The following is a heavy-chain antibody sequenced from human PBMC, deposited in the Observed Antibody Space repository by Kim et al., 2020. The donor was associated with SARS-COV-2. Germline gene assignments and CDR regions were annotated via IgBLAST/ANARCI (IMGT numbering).Heavy chain of an antibody. J-gene: IGHJ4*02. Sequence: SETLSLTCTVYGGSFSGYYWSWIRQPPGKGLEWIREINHSGSTNYNPSLKSRVTISVDTSKNQFSLKLSSVTAADTAVYYCARVVLYYYDSKIDYWGQGTLVTVSS. D-gene: IGHD3-22*01. CDR1: GGSFSGYY. V-gene: IGHV4-34*01. CDR2: INHSGST. CDR3: ARVVLYYYDSKIDY.